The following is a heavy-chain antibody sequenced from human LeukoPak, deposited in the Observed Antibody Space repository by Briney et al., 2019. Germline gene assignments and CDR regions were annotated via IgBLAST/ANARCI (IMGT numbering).Heavy chain of an antibody. CDR1: GLTFSSYE. CDR3: ARESIAVAGAPFDY. V-gene: IGHV3-48*03. J-gene: IGHJ4*02. CDR2: ISSGSTI. Sequence: PGGSLRLSCAASGLTFSSYEMNWVRQAPGKGLEWVSYISSGSTIYDADSVKGRFTISRDNAKNSLYLQMNSLRAEDTAVYSCARESIAVAGAPFDYWGQGTLVTVSS. D-gene: IGHD6-19*01.